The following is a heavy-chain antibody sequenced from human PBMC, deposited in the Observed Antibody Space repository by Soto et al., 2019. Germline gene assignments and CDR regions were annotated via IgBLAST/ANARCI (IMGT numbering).Heavy chain of an antibody. CDR2: ITGTGGNT. CDR3: ARIRGYWYGLDV. J-gene: IGHJ6*02. CDR1: GSTLSTHG. Sequence: PGGSLRLSCAGSGSTLSTHGMTWVRQAPGKGLEWVSAITGTGGNTYYVESVKGRFTSSRDNSKNMLYLQMNSVRVEDTAVYYCARIRGYWYGLDVWGQGTTVTVSS. V-gene: IGHV3-23*01.